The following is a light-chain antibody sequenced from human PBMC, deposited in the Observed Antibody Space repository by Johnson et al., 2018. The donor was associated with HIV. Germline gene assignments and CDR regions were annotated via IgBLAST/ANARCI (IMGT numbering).Light chain of an antibody. CDR1: SSNIGNNY. Sequence: QSVLTQSPSVSAAPGQKVTISCSGSSSNIGNNYVSWYQQLPGTAPKLLIYDNNKRPSGIPDRLSGSKSGTSATLGSTGLQTGDEADYYCGTWDSSLSGVFGTGTKVTVL. CDR2: DNN. V-gene: IGLV1-51*01. J-gene: IGLJ1*01. CDR3: GTWDSSLSGV.